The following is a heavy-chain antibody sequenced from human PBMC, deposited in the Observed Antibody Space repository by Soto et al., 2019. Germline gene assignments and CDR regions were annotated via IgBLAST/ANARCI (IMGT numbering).Heavy chain of an antibody. D-gene: IGHD2-15*01. CDR2: IYHSGST. Sequence: QVQLQESGPGLVKPSGTLSLTCAVSGGSISRSYWWSWVRQPPGKGLEWIGEIYHSGSTNYNPSLKRRVNISIDQSKNQFSLKLSSVTAADTAVYYCARARCSGGICCLDYWGQGTLVTVSS. CDR1: GGSISRSYW. J-gene: IGHJ4*02. V-gene: IGHV4-4*02. CDR3: ARARCSGGICCLDY.